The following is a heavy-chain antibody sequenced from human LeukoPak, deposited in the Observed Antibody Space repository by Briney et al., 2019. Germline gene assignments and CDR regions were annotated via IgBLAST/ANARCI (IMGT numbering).Heavy chain of an antibody. J-gene: IGHJ4*02. Sequence: PGGSLRLSCAASGFTFSSYGMSWVREAPGKGLEGVSSISSSGSHIYYADSVKGRITISRDNAENSLYLQMNSLRAEDTAVYSCARAHNWKYGTFDYWGQGTLVTVSS. V-gene: IGHV3-21*01. CDR2: ISSSGSHI. D-gene: IGHD1-7*01. CDR1: GFTFSSYG. CDR3: ARAHNWKYGTFDY.